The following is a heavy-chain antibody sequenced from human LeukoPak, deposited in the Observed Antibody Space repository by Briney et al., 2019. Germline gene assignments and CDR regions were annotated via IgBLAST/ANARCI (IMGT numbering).Heavy chain of an antibody. D-gene: IGHD1-1*01. CDR1: GFTFSSYG. CDR2: ISYDGSNK. V-gene: IGHV3-30*18. Sequence: GGSLRLSCAASGFTFSSYGMHWVRQAPGKGLEWVAVISYDGSNKYYADSVKGRFTISRDNSKNTLYLQMNSLRAEDTAVYYCAKDHENGLTHFDYWGQGTLVTVSS. CDR3: AKDHENGLTHFDY. J-gene: IGHJ4*02.